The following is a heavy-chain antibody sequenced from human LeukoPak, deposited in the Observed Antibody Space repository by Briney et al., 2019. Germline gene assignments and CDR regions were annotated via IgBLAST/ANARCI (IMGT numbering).Heavy chain of an antibody. CDR2: ISAYNGNT. J-gene: IGHJ4*02. CDR1: GYTFTSYG. D-gene: IGHD3-22*01. CDR3: ARDQEYDSSGYLYYFDY. Sequence: ASVKVSCKASGYTFTSYGISWVRQAPGQGLEWMGWISAYNGNTNYAQKLQGRVTMTTDTSTSTAYMELRSLRSDDTAVYYCARDQEYDSSGYLYYFDYWGQGTLVTVSS. V-gene: IGHV1-18*01.